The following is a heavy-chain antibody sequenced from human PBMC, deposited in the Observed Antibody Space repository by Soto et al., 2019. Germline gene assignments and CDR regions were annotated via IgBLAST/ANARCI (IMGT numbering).Heavy chain of an antibody. CDR1: GFTFSSYG. CDR2: IWYDGSNK. Sequence: QVQLVESGGGVVQPGRSLRLSCAASGFTFSSYGMHWVRQAPGKGLEWVAVIWYDGSNKYYADSVKGRFTIYRDNSKNTLHLQMNSLRAEDTAVYYCARGHDAVGAGRVSNWFDPWGQGTLVTVSS. CDR3: ARGHDAVGAGRVSNWFDP. V-gene: IGHV3-33*01. D-gene: IGHD6-13*01. J-gene: IGHJ5*02.